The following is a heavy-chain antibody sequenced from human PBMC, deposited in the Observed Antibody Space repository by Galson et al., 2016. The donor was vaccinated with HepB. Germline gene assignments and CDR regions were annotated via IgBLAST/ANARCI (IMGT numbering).Heavy chain of an antibody. V-gene: IGHV4-4*07. CDR2: YSSGNT. J-gene: IGHJ5*02. CDR1: GGSISSHY. CDR3: AREIAVADMNWFDP. Sequence: SETLSLTCTVSGGSISSHYWSWVRQPAGKGLEWMGPYSSGNTKYNPSLESRVTMSVDTSKNHFSLKLSSVTAADTAVYYCAREIAVADMNWFDPWGQGTLVIVSS. D-gene: IGHD6-19*01.